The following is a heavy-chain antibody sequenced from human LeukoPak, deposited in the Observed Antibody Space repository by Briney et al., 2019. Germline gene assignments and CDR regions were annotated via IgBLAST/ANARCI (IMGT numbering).Heavy chain of an antibody. Sequence: GGSLRLPCALSGLRFDSLYMGGLGPLPGEALDYFAFLSASGPVPYSAQSVKGRFTISRDNASNSASLQLNGLSADDAAVYYCARSLLVASEDDWGQGNLVSVFS. J-gene: IGHJ4*02. D-gene: IGHD2-15*01. V-gene: IGHV3-11*04. CDR3: ARSLLVASEDD. CDR1: GLRFDSLY. CDR2: LSASGPVP.